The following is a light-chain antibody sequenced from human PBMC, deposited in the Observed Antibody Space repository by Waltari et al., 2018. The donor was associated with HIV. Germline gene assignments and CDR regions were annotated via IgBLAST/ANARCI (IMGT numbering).Light chain of an antibody. J-gene: IGLJ2*01. Sequence: QSALTQPASVSGSPGPSITISCTGTSSDVGGYNYVSWYQQHPSQAPTPMIYDVSKRPSVVSTRFPCSKSGNTASLPISGREAEDEADDYCCSDVRSSTLAVFGGGTKLTVL. CDR1: SSDVGGYNY. CDR2: DVS. CDR3: CSDVRSSTLAV. V-gene: IGLV2-23*02.